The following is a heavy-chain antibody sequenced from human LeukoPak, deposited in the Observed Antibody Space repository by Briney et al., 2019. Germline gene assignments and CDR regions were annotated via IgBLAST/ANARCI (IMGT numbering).Heavy chain of an antibody. J-gene: IGHJ5*02. V-gene: IGHV4-34*01. Sequence: SETLSLTCAVCGGSFSGYYWSWIRQPPGKGLEWIGEINHSGSTNYNPSLKSRVTISVDTSKNQFSLKLSSVTAADTAVYYCARGLLGYCSSTSCGGCWFDPWGQGTLVTVSS. CDR1: GGSFSGYY. CDR2: INHSGST. D-gene: IGHD2-2*01. CDR3: ARGLLGYCSSTSCGGCWFDP.